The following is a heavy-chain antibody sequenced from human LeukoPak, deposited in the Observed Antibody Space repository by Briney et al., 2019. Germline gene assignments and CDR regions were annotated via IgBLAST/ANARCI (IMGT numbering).Heavy chain of an antibody. D-gene: IGHD1-26*01. Sequence: GASVKVSCKASGYTFTSYGISWVRQAPGQGLEWMGWISAYNGNTNYAQKLQGRVTMTTDTSTSTAYMELRSLRSDDTAVYYCARDRASMVGATTLGYWGQGTLVTVSS. CDR3: ARDRASMVGATTLGY. CDR1: GYTFTSYG. CDR2: ISAYNGNT. V-gene: IGHV1-18*01. J-gene: IGHJ4*02.